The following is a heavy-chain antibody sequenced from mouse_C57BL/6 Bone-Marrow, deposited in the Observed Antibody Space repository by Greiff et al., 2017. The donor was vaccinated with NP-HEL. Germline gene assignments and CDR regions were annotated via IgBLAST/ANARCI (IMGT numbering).Heavy chain of an antibody. V-gene: IGHV1-26*01. CDR1: GYTFTDYY. J-gene: IGHJ2*01. D-gene: IGHD1-1*01. CDR3: AYALLRSRDY. Sequence: EVQLQQSGPELVKPGASVKISCKASGYTFTDYYMNWVKQSHGKSLEWIGDINPNNGGTSYNQQFKGKATLTVDKSSSTAYMELRSLTSEDSAVYYCAYALLRSRDYWGQGTTLTVSS. CDR2: INPNNGGT.